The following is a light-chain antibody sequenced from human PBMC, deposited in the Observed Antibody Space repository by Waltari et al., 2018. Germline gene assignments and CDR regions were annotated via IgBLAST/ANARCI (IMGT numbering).Light chain of an antibody. V-gene: IGKV3-15*01. Sequence: VMTQSPATLAVSPGERVNPACRASPNVNIYLAWYQQKPGHAPRLLIYDASTRPTDFPARFSGGGSGTEFTLTISSLQSEDFAVYYCQQYNEWPLTFGGGTKVAIK. CDR3: QQYNEWPLT. CDR2: DAS. J-gene: IGKJ4*01. CDR1: PNVNIY.